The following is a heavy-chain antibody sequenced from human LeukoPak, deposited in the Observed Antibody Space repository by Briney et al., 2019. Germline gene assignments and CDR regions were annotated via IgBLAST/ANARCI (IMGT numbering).Heavy chain of an antibody. D-gene: IGHD1-26*01. V-gene: IGHV3-74*01. CDR3: ARRRDSGSLQHFDY. J-gene: IGHJ4*02. CDR1: GFTFSLNW. CDR2: IKSDGTAI. Sequence: GGSLRLSCVASGFTFSLNWMHWVRQVPGKGLVWVSRIKSDGTAIDYADSVKGRFTISRDNAKNSLYLQMNSLRAEGTAVYYCARRRDSGSLQHFDYWGQGTLVTVSS.